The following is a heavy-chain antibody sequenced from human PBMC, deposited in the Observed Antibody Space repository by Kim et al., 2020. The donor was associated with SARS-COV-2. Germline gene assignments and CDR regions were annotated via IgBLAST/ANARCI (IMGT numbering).Heavy chain of an antibody. J-gene: IGHJ6*02. CDR2: INAGNGNT. D-gene: IGHD3-10*01. V-gene: IGHV1-3*01. CDR1: GYTFTSYA. CDR3: GRDLYYGSGSYGYYNYYGMDV. Sequence: ASVKVSCKASGYTFTSYAMHWVRQAPGQRLEWMGWINAGNGNTKYLQKFQGRVTITRDTSASTAYMELSSLRSEDTAVYYCGRDLYYGSGSYGYYNYYGMDVWGQGTTVTVSS.